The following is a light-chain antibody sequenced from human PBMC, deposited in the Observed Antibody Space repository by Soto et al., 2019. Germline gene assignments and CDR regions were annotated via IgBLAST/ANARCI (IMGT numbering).Light chain of an antibody. CDR3: QQANSFPLT. V-gene: IGKV1-12*01. CDR2: GAS. J-gene: IGKJ4*01. CDR1: QDISNF. Sequence: DIQMTQSPSSVSAALGDTVTITCRASQDISNFLAWYQQKPGKAPNLLIFGASNLQGGVPSRFSGSGSRTDFTLTISSLQPEDFATYYCQQANSFPLTFGGGTKLDIK.